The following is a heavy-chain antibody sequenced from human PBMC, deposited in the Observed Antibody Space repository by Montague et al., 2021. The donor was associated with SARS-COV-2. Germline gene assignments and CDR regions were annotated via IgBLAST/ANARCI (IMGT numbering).Heavy chain of an antibody. Sequence: SETLSLTCAVHGGAFSTYSWNWIRQPPGKGLEWIGEIHHGGSTNYNPSLKSRVTISADTSKNQFSLKLTSVAAADTAVYYCARLGDGVVPSPILGVGPYYSYNYMAVWGKGPTVTVSS. CDR1: GGAFSTYS. J-gene: IGHJ6*03. CDR3: ARLGDGVVPSPILGVGPYYSYNYMAV. CDR2: IHHGGST. V-gene: IGHV4-34*01. D-gene: IGHD3-10*01.